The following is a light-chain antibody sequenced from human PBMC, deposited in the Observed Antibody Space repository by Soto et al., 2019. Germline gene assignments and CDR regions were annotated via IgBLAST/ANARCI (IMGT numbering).Light chain of an antibody. J-gene: IGKJ3*01. CDR2: NTS. Sequence: EIVLTQSPGTLSLSPGEGATVSCRVIQSINSKSLVWYQRKFGQAPRLLIYNTSSRATGIPDRFSGSGSGTAFTLSISRLEPEDFAVYYCQHYGGSFIFGPGTKVDFK. CDR3: QHYGGSFI. CDR1: QSINSKS. V-gene: IGKV3-20*01.